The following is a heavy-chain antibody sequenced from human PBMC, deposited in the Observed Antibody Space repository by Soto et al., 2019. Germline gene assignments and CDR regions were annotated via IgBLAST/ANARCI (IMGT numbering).Heavy chain of an antibody. CDR1: GFNFSSYS. J-gene: IGHJ6*02. CDR2: ISSRSTYI. CDR3: AREGGDFVVVAAAISPGYCGMDV. V-gene: IGHV3-21*01. D-gene: IGHD2-2*02. Sequence: PGGALGRCCAASGFNFSSYSMNWVRHAPGKGREWVSPISSRSTYIYYSDSLAGRFPISRDNAKYSRYWQRNRLRGADTAVYYCAREGGDFVVVAAAISPGYCGMDVWRQGTTMSVSS.